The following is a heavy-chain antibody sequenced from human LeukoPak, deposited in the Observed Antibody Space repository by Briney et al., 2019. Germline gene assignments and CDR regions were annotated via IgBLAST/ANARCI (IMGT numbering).Heavy chain of an antibody. Sequence: GASVKVSCKASGGTFSSYAVSWVRQAPGQGLEWMGGIIPIFGTANYAQKFQGRVTITADESTSTAYMELSSLRSEDTAVYYCARGVIVRFPNPRIYYFDYWGQGTLVTVSS. CDR1: GGTFSSYA. D-gene: IGHD3-16*02. V-gene: IGHV1-69*13. CDR3: ARGVIVRFPNPRIYYFDY. J-gene: IGHJ4*02. CDR2: IIPIFGTA.